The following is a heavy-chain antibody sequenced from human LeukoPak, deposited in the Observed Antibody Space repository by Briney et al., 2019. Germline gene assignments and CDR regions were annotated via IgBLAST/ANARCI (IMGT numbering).Heavy chain of an antibody. J-gene: IGHJ4*02. CDR2: IYYSGST. CDR1: GGSISGISYY. V-gene: IGHV4-39*01. Sequence: PSETLSLTCTVSGGSISGISYYWRWTRQPPGKGLEWIGSIYYSGSTYYNPSLKSRVTISVGTSKNQLSLKLSSVTAADTAVYYCARRTMTTVDYWGQGTLVTVSS. CDR3: ARRTMTTVDY. D-gene: IGHD4-17*01.